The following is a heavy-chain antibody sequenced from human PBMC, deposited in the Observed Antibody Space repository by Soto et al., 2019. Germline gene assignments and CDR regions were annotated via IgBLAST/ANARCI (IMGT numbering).Heavy chain of an antibody. CDR3: AKGMDGRVYYFDY. J-gene: IGHJ4*02. CDR2: ISYDGSNK. V-gene: IGHV3-30*18. Sequence: PGGSLRLSCAASGFTFSSYGMHWVRQAPGKGLEWVAVISYDGSNKYYADSAKGRFTISRDNSKNTLYLQMNSLRAEDTAVYYCAKGMDGRVYYFDYWGQGTLVTVSS. CDR1: GFTFSSYG.